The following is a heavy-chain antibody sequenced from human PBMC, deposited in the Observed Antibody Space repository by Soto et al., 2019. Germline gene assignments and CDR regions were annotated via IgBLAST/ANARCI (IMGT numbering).Heavy chain of an antibody. CDR3: ARDLEFGDGNISHLDF. CDR1: GGTFSSHV. Sequence: QVQLVQSGAEVKKPGSSVKVSCKASGGTFSSHVFNWVRQAPGQGLEWMGGIIPIFGTPNYAQKFQGRVTITADESTSTVHMELNSLRSEDTAVYYCARDLEFGDGNISHLDFWGQGTLVTVSS. D-gene: IGHD3-3*01. J-gene: IGHJ4*02. V-gene: IGHV1-69*01. CDR2: IIPIFGTP.